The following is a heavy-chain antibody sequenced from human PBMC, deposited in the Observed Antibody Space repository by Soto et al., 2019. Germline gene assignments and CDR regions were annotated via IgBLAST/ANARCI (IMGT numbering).Heavy chain of an antibody. D-gene: IGHD6-19*01. CDR3: ATEGDSSGWYKATYGMDV. J-gene: IGHJ6*02. Sequence: SETLSLTCAVYGGSFSGYYWSWIRQPPGKGLEWIGEINHSGSTNYNPSLKSRVTISVDTSKNQFSLKLSSVTAADTAVYYCATEGDSSGWYKATYGMDVWGQGTRVTSP. V-gene: IGHV4-34*01. CDR1: GGSFSGYY. CDR2: INHSGST.